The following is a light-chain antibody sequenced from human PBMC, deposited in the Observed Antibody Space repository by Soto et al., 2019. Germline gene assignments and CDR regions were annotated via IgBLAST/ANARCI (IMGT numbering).Light chain of an antibody. J-gene: IGKJ4*01. CDR3: QQYGSSPPQP. CDR1: QSVSSSY. V-gene: IGKV3-20*01. Sequence: EIVLTQSPGTLSLSPGERATRSCRASQSVSSSYLAWYQQKPGQAPRLLIYGASSRATGIPDRFSGSGSGTDFTLTISRLEPEDFAVYYCQQYGSSPPQPFGGGTKVEIK. CDR2: GAS.